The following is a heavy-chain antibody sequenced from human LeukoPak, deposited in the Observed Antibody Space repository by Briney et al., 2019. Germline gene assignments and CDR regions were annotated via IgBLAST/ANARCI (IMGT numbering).Heavy chain of an antibody. Sequence: SETLSLTCAVYGGSFSGYYWSWIRQPPGKGLEWIGEINHSGSTNYNPSLKSRVTIAVDTSKNHFSLKLSSVTAADTAVYYCARDSRGYYDSSGYFDYWGQGTLVTVSS. V-gene: IGHV4-34*01. CDR3: ARDSRGYYDSSGYFDY. D-gene: IGHD3-22*01. J-gene: IGHJ4*02. CDR2: INHSGST. CDR1: GGSFSGYY.